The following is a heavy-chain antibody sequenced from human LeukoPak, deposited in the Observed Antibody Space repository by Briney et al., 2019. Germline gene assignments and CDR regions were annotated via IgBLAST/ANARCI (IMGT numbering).Heavy chain of an antibody. Sequence: GGSLRLSCEASGFTFSSYTMNWVRQAPGKGLERVSSISSSSNYIFYADSVKGRFTISRDNANNSLYLQMSSLRAEDTAVYYCARDAQWLVPEGYYFYMDVWGKGTTVTVSS. V-gene: IGHV3-21*01. D-gene: IGHD6-19*01. CDR2: ISSSSNYI. J-gene: IGHJ6*03. CDR1: GFTFSSYT. CDR3: ARDAQWLVPEGYYFYMDV.